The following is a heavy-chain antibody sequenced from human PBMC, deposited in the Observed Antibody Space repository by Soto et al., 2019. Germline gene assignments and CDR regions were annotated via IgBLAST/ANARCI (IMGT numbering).Heavy chain of an antibody. CDR3: ARGLRYYYDSSDYFERPLDS. D-gene: IGHD3-22*01. Sequence: GASVKVSCKASGYTFTSYGISWVRQAPGQGLEWMGWINTYNGNTNYAQKFQGRVTMTTDTSTSTAYMELRTLRSDDTAVYYCARGLRYYYDSSDYFERPLDSWGQGTLVTVSS. V-gene: IGHV1-18*01. CDR1: GYTFTSYG. CDR2: INTYNGNT. J-gene: IGHJ4*02.